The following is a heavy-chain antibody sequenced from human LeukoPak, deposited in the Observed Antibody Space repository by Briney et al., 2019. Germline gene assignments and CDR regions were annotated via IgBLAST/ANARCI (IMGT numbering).Heavy chain of an antibody. CDR1: GFTASSYG. J-gene: IGHJ4*02. CDR2: ISYDGSNK. CDR3: AKNPSIWELRYYFDY. D-gene: IGHD1-26*01. Sequence: GGSLRLSCAASGFTASSYGMHLVRQAAGKGLEWVAVISYDGSNKYYADSVKGRFTISRDNSKNTLYLQMNSLRAEDTAVYYCAKNPSIWELRYYFDYWGQGTLVTVSS. V-gene: IGHV3-30*18.